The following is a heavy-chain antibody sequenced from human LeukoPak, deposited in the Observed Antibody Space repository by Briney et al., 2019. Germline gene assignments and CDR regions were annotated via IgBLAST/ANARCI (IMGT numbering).Heavy chain of an antibody. CDR1: GGSISSGDYY. Sequence: SQTLSLTCTVSGGSISSGDYYWSWIRQPPGKGLEWIGYIYYSGSTYYNPSLKSRVTISVDTSKNQFSLKLSSGTAADTAVYYCARTETWNGAFDIWGQGTMVTVSS. J-gene: IGHJ3*02. CDR3: ARTETWNGAFDI. CDR2: IYYSGST. V-gene: IGHV4-30-4*01. D-gene: IGHD1-1*01.